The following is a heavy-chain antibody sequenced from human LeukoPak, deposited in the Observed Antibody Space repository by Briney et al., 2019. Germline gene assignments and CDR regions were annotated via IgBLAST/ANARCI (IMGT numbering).Heavy chain of an antibody. CDR1: GFTFSDYY. CDR3: TTLGLFDY. Sequence: GGSLRLSCAASGFTFSDYYMSWVRQAPGKGLEWIGRIKSNTDGGTIDYAAPVKGRFTISRDDSKSTLYLQMSSLRPEDTSIYYCTTLGLFDYWGQGTLVSVSS. J-gene: IGHJ4*02. V-gene: IGHV3-15*01. CDR2: IKSNTDGGTI.